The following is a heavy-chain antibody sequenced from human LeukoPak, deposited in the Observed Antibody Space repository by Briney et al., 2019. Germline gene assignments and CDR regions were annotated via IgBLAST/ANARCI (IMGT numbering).Heavy chain of an antibody. D-gene: IGHD2-8*01. CDR1: GYSFSSNW. CDR2: IYPGDSDT. J-gene: IGHJ6*02. V-gene: IGHV5-51*01. CDR3: ARLDDCTNGVCYPSSALGYYYGMDV. Sequence: GESLKISCQGSGYSFSSNWIAWVRQMPGKGLEWMGIIYPGDSDTRYSPSFQGQVTFSADKSISTAYLQWSSLKASDTAMYYCARLDDCTNGVCYPSSALGYYYGMDVWGQGTTVTVSS.